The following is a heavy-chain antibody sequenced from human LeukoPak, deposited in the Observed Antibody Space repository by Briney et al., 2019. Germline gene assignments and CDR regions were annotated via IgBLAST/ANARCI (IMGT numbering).Heavy chain of an antibody. Sequence: GGSLRLSCAASGFTFSSYSMNWVRQAPGKGLEWVSSISSSSSYIYYADSVKGRFTISRDNAKNSLHLQMNSLRAEDTAVYYCAREPPRRYFDYWGQGTLVTVSS. CDR2: ISSSSSYI. V-gene: IGHV3-21*01. CDR3: AREPPRRYFDY. J-gene: IGHJ4*02. CDR1: GFTFSSYS.